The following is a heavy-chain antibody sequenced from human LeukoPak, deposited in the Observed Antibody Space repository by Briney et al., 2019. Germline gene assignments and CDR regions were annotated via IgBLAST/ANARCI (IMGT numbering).Heavy chain of an antibody. D-gene: IGHD3-3*01. J-gene: IGHJ6*04. CDR2: ISYDGSNK. Sequence: GGSLRLSCAASGFTFSSYARQWVREAPGKGLEGVAVISYDGSNKYYAGSVKGRFTISRDNSKNTLYLQMNSLRAEDTAVYYCARDSRAVYYDFWSGMDVWGKGTTVTVSS. V-gene: IGHV3-30-3*01. CDR1: GFTFSSYA. CDR3: ARDSRAVYYDFWSGMDV.